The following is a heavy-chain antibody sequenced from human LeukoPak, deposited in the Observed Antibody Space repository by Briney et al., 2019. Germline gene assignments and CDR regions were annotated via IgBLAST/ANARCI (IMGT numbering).Heavy chain of an antibody. J-gene: IGHJ4*02. CDR2: ISYTATDT. D-gene: IGHD2-2*01. CDR3: AKAYCSSTSCYADH. V-gene: IGHV3-23*01. CDR1: GFTFTACY. Sequence: PGGSLRLSCTASGFTFTACYMSWVRQAPGKGLEWVSGISYTATDTYYADAVKGRFTISRDNSKNTLYLQMNSLRVEDAAVYYCAKAYCSSTSCYADHWGQGTLVTVSS.